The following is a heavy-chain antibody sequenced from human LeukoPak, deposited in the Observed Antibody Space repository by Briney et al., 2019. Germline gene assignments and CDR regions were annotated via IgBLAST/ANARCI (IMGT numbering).Heavy chain of an antibody. Sequence: GASVKVSCKASGYTFTSYDINWVRQATGQGLEWMGWMNPNSGNTGYAQKFQGRVTMTRDTSISTAYMELSRLRSDDTAVYYCHSYDFWSGYPSHWGQGTLVTVSS. CDR1: GYTFTSYD. CDR3: HSYDFWSGYPSH. J-gene: IGHJ4*02. D-gene: IGHD3-3*01. CDR2: MNPNSGNT. V-gene: IGHV1-8*02.